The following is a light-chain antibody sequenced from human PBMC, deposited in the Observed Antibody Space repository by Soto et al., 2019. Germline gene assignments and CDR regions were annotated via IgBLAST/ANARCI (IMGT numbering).Light chain of an antibody. CDR3: SSYTSSSSLEGVI. CDR1: SSDVGTYDY. J-gene: IGLJ2*01. CDR2: EVN. V-gene: IGLV2-14*01. Sequence: QSALTQPASVSGSPGQSITISCTGTSSDVGTYDYVSWYQQHPGKAPKLMIYEVNNRPSGVSNRFSGSKSGNTASLTISGLQAEDEADYYCSSYTSSSSLEGVIFGGGTKLTVL.